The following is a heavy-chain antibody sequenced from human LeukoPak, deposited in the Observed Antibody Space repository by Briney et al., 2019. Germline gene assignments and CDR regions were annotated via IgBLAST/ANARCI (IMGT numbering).Heavy chain of an antibody. J-gene: IGHJ6*03. CDR3: VSGSYYHQAYYYYYYYMDV. CDR1: GFTFSSYG. CDR2: ISGSGGST. D-gene: IGHD3-10*01. V-gene: IGHV3-23*01. Sequence: GGTLRLSCAASGFTFSSYGMSWVRQAPGKGLEWVSAISGSGGSTYYADSVKGRFTISRDNSKNTLYLQMNSLRAEDTAVYCCVSGSYYHQAYYYYYYYMDVWGKGTTVTISS.